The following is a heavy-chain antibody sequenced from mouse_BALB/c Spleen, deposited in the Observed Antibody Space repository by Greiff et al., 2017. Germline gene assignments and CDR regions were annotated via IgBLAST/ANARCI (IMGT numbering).Heavy chain of an antibody. V-gene: IGHV1-15*01. D-gene: IGHD4-1*01. J-gene: IGHJ3*01. CDR1: GYTFTDYE. CDR3: TSQTNWDAWFAY. Sequence: VQLQQSGAELVRPGASVKLSCKASGYTFTDYEMHWVKQTPVHGLEWIGAIHPGSGGTAYNQKFKGKATLTADKSSSTAYMELSSLTSEDSAVYYYTSQTNWDAWFAYWGQGTLVTVSA. CDR2: IHPGSGGT.